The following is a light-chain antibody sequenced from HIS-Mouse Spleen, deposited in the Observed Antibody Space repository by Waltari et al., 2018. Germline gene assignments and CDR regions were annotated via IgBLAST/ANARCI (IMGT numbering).Light chain of an antibody. CDR2: GAS. CDR1: QSVSSSY. V-gene: IGKV3-20*01. J-gene: IGKJ1*01. Sequence: EIVLTQSPGTLSLSTGARATLSCRASQSVSSSYLAWYQQKPGQAPRLLIYGASSRATGIPDRFSGSGSGTDFTLTISRLEPEDFAVYYCQQYGSSPTWTFGQGTKVEIK. CDR3: QQYGSSPTWT.